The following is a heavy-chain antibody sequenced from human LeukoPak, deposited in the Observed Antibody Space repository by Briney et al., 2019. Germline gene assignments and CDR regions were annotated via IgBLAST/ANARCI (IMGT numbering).Heavy chain of an antibody. CDR3: ARDKVVTALVDAFDI. CDR2: ISSSSSYI. D-gene: IGHD2-21*02. Sequence: GGSLRLSCAASGFTFSSYSMNWVRQAPGKGLEWVSSISSSSSYIYYADSVKGRFTISRDNAKNSLYLQMNSLRAEDTAVYYCARDKVVTALVDAFDIWGQGTMVTVSS. CDR1: GFTFSSYS. J-gene: IGHJ3*02. V-gene: IGHV3-21*01.